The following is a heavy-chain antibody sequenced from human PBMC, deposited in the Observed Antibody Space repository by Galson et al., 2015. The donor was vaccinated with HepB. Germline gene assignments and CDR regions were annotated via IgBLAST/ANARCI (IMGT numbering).Heavy chain of an antibody. CDR2: ISISGRNT. CDR3: AKEEVPNDY. J-gene: IGHJ4*02. V-gene: IGHV3-23*01. Sequence: SLRLSCAVSGFNFSNSAMTWVRQAPGRGLEWISGISISGRNTYYADSVKGRFTISRDNSKNTVFLQMNSLRAEDTAVYYCAKEEVPNDYWGQGTLVTVSS. D-gene: IGHD4/OR15-4a*01. CDR1: GFNFSNSA.